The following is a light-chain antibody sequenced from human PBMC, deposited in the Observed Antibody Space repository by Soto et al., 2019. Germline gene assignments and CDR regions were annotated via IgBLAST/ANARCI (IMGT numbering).Light chain of an antibody. CDR2: EGS. CDR3: CSYAGSRTFVV. J-gene: IGLJ2*01. Sequence: QSALTQPASVSGSPGQSSTISCTGTSSDVGSYNRVSWYQQHPGKAPKLMIYEGSKRPSGVSNRFSGSKSGNTASLTISGLQAEDEADFYCCSYAGSRTFVVFGGGTKLTVL. CDR1: SSDVGSYNR. V-gene: IGLV2-23*03.